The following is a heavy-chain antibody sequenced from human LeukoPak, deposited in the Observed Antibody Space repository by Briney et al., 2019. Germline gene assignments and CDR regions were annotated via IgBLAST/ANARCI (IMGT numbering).Heavy chain of an antibody. J-gene: IGHJ3*02. CDR1: GFTFSSYW. CDR2: IKQGGSEK. V-gene: IGHV3-7*04. D-gene: IGHD1-14*01. CDR3: ARGLNHDAFDI. Sequence: GGSLRLSCAASGFTFSSYWMSWVRQAPGKGLEWVANIKQGGSEKYYVDSVKGRFTISRDNAKNSLYLQINSLRAEDTAVYYCARGLNHDAFDIWGQGTMVTVSS.